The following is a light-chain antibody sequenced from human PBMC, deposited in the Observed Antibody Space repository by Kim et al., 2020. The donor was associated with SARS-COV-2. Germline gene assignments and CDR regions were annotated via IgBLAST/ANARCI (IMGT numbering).Light chain of an antibody. CDR1: KLRDRY. J-gene: IGLJ1*01. V-gene: IGLV3-1*01. CDR2: DDT. CDR3: QAWDSSTFYV. Sequence: VSPGQTASITCSRDKLRDRYTSWYQQKPGQSPVLVIYDDTKRPSGIPERFSGSNSGNTATLTISGTQAMDEADYYCQAWDSSTFYVFGTGTKVTVL.